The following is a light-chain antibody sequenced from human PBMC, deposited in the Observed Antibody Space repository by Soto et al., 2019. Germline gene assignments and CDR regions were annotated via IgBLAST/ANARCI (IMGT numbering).Light chain of an antibody. CDR1: QSISTE. J-gene: IGKJ2*01. V-gene: IGKV3-15*01. CDR2: SAS. CDR3: HQGHNWPLT. Sequence: EIVMTQSPATLSVSPGERATLSCRASQSISTELAWYQQKPGQPPRLLIYSASTRATGVPARFTGSGSGSEFTLTISGLRSEDFAVYYCHQGHNWPLTFGQGTRLEI.